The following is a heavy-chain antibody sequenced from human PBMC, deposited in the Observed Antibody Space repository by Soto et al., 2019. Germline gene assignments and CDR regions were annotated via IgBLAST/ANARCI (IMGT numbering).Heavy chain of an antibody. CDR3: ARDIGFDYVN. CDR2: IKEDGSEI. J-gene: IGHJ4*02. D-gene: IGHD3-16*01. V-gene: IGHV3-7*01. CDR1: GFRVISYW. Sequence: GALRRSCAVSGFRVISYWMSWVRQAPGKGLEWVASIKEDGSEIYYLHSVRGRFSISRDSAGNALHLTMNYLSAEDTGVYFCARDIGFDYVNWGQGTLVIVSS.